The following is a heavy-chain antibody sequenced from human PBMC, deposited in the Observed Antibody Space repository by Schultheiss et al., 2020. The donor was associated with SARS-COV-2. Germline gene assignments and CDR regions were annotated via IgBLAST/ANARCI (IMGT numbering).Heavy chain of an antibody. CDR2: INPSGGST. Sequence: GESLKISCKASGYTFTGYYMHWVRQAPGQGLEWMGIINPSGGSTSYAQKFQGRVTITADESTSTAYMELSSLRSDDTAVYYCARVVGATTPSDYWGQGTLVTVSS. CDR1: GYTFTGYY. CDR3: ARVVGATTPSDY. J-gene: IGHJ4*02. D-gene: IGHD1-26*01. V-gene: IGHV1-46*01.